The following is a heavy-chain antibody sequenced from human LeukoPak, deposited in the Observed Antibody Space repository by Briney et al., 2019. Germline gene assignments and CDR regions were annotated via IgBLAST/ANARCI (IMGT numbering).Heavy chain of an antibody. Sequence: MTSETLSLTCAVYGGSFSGYYWSWIRQPPGKGLEWIGEINHSGSTNYNPSLKGRVIISVDTSKNQFSLKLSSVTAADTAVYYCARVLLSPGAFDIWGQGTMVTVSS. V-gene: IGHV4-34*01. CDR2: INHSGST. CDR1: GGSFSGYY. CDR3: ARVLLSPGAFDI. D-gene: IGHD2/OR15-2a*01. J-gene: IGHJ3*02.